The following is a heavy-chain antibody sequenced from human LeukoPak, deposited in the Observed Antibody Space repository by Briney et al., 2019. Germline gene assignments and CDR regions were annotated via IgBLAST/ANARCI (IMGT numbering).Heavy chain of an antibody. CDR2: ISWNSGSI. J-gene: IGHJ4*02. CDR1: GFTFDDYA. V-gene: IGHV3-9*01. CDR3: ARGRGSWYGVYFDY. Sequence: GGSLRLSCAASGFTFDDYAMHWVRQAPGKGLEWVSGISWNSGSIGYADSVKGRFTISRDNAKNSLYLQMNSLRTEDTAVYYCARGRGSWYGVYFDYWGQGTLVTVSS. D-gene: IGHD6-13*01.